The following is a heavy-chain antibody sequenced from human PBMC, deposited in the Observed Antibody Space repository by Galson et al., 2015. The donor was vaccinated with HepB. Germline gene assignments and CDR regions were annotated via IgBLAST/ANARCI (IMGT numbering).Heavy chain of an antibody. J-gene: IGHJ4*02. CDR1: GFSLSNARMG. CDR2: IFSNDEK. V-gene: IGHV2-26*01. Sequence: PALVKPTQTFTLTCTVSGFSLSNARMGVSWIRQPPGKALEWLAHIFSNDEKSYSTSLKSRLTISKDTSKSQVVLTMTNMDPVDTATYYCARTSSWYGYYFDYWGQGTLVTVSS. D-gene: IGHD6-13*01. CDR3: ARTSSWYGYYFDY.